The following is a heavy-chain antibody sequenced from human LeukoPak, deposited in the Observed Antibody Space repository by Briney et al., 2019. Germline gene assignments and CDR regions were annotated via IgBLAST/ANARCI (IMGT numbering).Heavy chain of an antibody. J-gene: IGHJ6*02. D-gene: IGHD3-22*01. Sequence: PGGSLRLSCAASGFTFSDYYMSWIRQAPGKGLEWVSYISSSGSTIYYADSVKGRFTISRDNAKNSLYLQMNSLRAEDTAVYYCARDAPARIVVYYYGMDVWGQGTTVTVSS. V-gene: IGHV3-11*01. CDR2: ISSSGSTI. CDR3: ARDAPARIVVYYYGMDV. CDR1: GFTFSDYY.